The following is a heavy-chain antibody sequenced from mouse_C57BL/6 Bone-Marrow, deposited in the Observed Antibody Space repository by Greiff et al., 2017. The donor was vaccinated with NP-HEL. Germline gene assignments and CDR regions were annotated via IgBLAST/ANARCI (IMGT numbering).Heavy chain of an antibody. CDR3: ARKGDGYFVYWYFDG. CDR2: IYPGGGYT. D-gene: IGHD2-3*01. J-gene: IGHJ1*03. V-gene: IGHV1-63*01. Sequence: QVQLKQSGAELVRPGTSVKLSCKASGYTFTNYWIGWAKQRPGHGLEWIGDIYPGGGYTNYNEKFKGKATLTADKSSSTAYMQLSSLTSEDSTIYYCARKGDGYFVYWYFDGWGTGTTVTVSS. CDR1: GYTFTNYW.